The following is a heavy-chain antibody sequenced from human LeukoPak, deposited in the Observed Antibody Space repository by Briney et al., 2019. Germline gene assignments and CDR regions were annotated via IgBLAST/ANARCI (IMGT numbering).Heavy chain of an antibody. J-gene: IGHJ5*02. CDR2: INPNSGGT. V-gene: IGHV1-2*06. Sequence: GPSLKVSCKASGYTFTGYYMHWVRQAPGQGLEWMGRINPNSGGTNYAQKFQGRVTMTRNTSISTAYMELSRLRSDDAAVYYCARGVSIAARREYNWFDPWGQGTLVTVSS. D-gene: IGHD6-6*01. CDR1: GYTFTGYY. CDR3: ARGVSIAARREYNWFDP.